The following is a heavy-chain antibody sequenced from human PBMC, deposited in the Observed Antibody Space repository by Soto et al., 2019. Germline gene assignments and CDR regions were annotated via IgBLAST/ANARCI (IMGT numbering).Heavy chain of an antibody. D-gene: IGHD3-16*02. CDR3: ARLKYHDYVWGSYRPFEY. CDR2: INHSGST. V-gene: IGHV4-34*04. J-gene: IGHJ4*02. Sequence: SETLSLTCAVCGGRFSTYYWTWIRQPPGKWLEWIAEINHSGSTNDHSALKSRATISADTSKNQFSLKLSSVTAADTAVHYCARLKYHDYVWGSYRPFEYSGQGILVTVSS. CDR1: GGRFSTYY.